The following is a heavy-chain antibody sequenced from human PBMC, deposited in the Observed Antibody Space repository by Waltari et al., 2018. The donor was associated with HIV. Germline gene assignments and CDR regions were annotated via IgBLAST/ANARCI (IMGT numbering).Heavy chain of an antibody. D-gene: IGHD2-8*01. CDR2: IYYSGRS. J-gene: IGHJ4*02. CDR3: AASRRDVYDGVGDY. Sequence: QVHLQESGPGLVKPSETLSLTCTVSGDFVNNVYYYWTWIRQPPRKGLEFTAYIYYSGRSTPPPSHNSRATLSIDTSKNQFSLQLSSVTAADTAIYYCAASRRDVYDGVGDYWGQGTLVTVSS. CDR1: GDFVNNVYYY. V-gene: IGHV4-61*01.